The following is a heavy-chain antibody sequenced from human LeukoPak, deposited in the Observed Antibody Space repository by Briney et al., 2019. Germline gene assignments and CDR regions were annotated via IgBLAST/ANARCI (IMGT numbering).Heavy chain of an antibody. CDR1: GGSFSGYF. J-gene: IGHJ4*02. D-gene: IGHD3-22*01. CDR3: ASSFYYDSRDY. CDR2: ITPSGST. Sequence: SETLSLTCVVYGGSFSGYFWSWIRQPPGKGLEWIGEITPSGSTNYSPSLKSRVSISIDTSKKKLSLRLTTVTAADSAVYYCASSFYYDSRDYWGQGTLVSVSS. V-gene: IGHV4-34*01.